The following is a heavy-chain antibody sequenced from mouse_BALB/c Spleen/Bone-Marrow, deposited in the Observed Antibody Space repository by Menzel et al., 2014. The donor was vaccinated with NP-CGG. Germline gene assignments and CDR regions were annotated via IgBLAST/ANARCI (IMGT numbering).Heavy chain of an antibody. CDR3: ARDGYDDY. CDR1: GFTFTDYY. V-gene: IGHV7-3*02. Sequence: EVKLVESGGGLVQPGGSLRLSCATSGFTFTDYYMSWVRQPPGKALEWLGFIRNKANGYTTEYSASVKGRFTISRDNSQSIRYLQMNTLRAEDSATYYCARDGYDDYWGQGTTLTVSS. D-gene: IGHD2-2*01. CDR2: IRNKANGYTT. J-gene: IGHJ2*01.